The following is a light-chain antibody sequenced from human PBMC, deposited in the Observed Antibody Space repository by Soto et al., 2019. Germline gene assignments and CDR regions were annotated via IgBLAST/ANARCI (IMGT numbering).Light chain of an antibody. Sequence: DIQMTQSPSSLSASVGDRVTITCRASQSIRNDLNWYQQRPGKAPKLLMYTTSNLERGVPSRFSGSGSGTDFTLTINNLQPEDLGTYFCQQGFSRPRTFGLGTTVEVK. V-gene: IGKV1-39*01. J-gene: IGKJ1*01. CDR3: QQGFSRPRT. CDR2: TTS. CDR1: QSIRND.